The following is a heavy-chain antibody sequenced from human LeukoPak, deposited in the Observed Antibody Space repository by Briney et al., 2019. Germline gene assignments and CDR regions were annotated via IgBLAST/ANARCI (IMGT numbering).Heavy chain of an antibody. CDR2: IYSGGST. D-gene: IGHD3-9*01. J-gene: IGHJ3*02. V-gene: IGHV3-53*01. Sequence: GGSLRLSCAASGFTVSSNYMSWVRQAPGKGLEWVSVIYSGGSTYYADSVKGRFTISRDNAKNSLYLQMNSLRAEDTAVYYCARVYYDILTGYYREDAFDIWGQGTMVTVSS. CDR1: GFTVSSNY. CDR3: ARVYYDILTGYYREDAFDI.